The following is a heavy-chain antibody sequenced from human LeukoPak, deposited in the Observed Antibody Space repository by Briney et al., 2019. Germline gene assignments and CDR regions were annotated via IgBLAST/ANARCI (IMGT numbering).Heavy chain of an antibody. J-gene: IGHJ4*02. CDR1: GFTFSSYA. D-gene: IGHD6-13*01. V-gene: IGHV3-23*01. Sequence: GGSLRLSCAASGFTFSSYAMSWVRQAPGKRLEWVSAISGGGGTTYYADSVKGRFTVSRDNSRNMLYLQMNSLRPDDTAVYYCAETSSWYRRHVHYWGQGTRVTVSS. CDR3: AETSSWYRRHVHY. CDR2: ISGGGGTT.